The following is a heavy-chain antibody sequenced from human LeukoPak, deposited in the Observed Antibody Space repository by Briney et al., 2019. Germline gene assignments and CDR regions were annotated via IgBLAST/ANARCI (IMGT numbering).Heavy chain of an antibody. D-gene: IGHD3-3*01. V-gene: IGHV3-11*01. Sequence: GGSLRLSCAASEFTFSDYYMSWIRQAPGKGLEWVSYISSSGSTIYYADSVKGRFTISRDNAKNSLYLQMNSLRAEDTAVYYCAREHSTIFGDSLNFDYWGQGTLVTVSS. CDR3: AREHSTIFGDSLNFDY. CDR1: EFTFSDYY. J-gene: IGHJ4*02. CDR2: ISSSGSTI.